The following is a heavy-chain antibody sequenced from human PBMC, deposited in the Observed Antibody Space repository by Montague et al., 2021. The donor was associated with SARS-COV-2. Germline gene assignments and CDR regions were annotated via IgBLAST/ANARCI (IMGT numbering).Heavy chain of an antibody. D-gene: IGHD6-19*01. CDR1: GGSISSSSYY. J-gene: IGHJ4*02. CDR2: ISISGST. Sequence: SESLSLTCTVSGGSISSSSYYWGWIRQPPGKGLEWIGRISISGSTYYNPSLKSRVTISVDTSKNQFSLKLSSVTAADTAVYYCARHLAVAGLFDYWGQGTLVTVSS. V-gene: IGHV4-39*01. CDR3: ARHLAVAGLFDY.